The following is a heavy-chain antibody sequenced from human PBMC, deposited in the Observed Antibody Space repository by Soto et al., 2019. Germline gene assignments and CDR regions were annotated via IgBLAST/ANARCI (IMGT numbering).Heavy chain of an antibody. CDR2: INVDGNTI. V-gene: IGHV3-74*01. CDR3: ARDEGRQGPEYFHH. J-gene: IGHJ1*01. CDR1: GFSFSTYW. Sequence: EVQLVESGGGLVQPGGSLRLSCAASGFSFSTYWMYWVRQAPGKGLVWVSRINVDGNTINYADSVKGRFTVSRDNAKITLYLQMNSLRAEDTAVYYCARDEGRQGPEYFHHWGQGTLVTVSS.